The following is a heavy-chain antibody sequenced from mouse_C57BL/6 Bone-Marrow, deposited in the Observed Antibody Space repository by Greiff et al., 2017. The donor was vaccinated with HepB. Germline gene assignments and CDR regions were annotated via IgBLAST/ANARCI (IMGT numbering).Heavy chain of an antibody. J-gene: IGHJ1*03. CDR2: IDPANGNT. V-gene: IGHV14-3*01. D-gene: IGHD1-1*01. CDR3: ASLWYYGSSYYWYFDV. CDR1: GFNIKNTY. Sequence: VHVKQSVAELVRPGASVKLSCTASGFNIKNTYMHWVKQRPEQGLEWIGRIDPANGNTKYAPKFQGKATITADTSSNTAYLQLSSLTSEDTAIYYCASLWYYGSSYYWYFDVWGTGTTVTVSS.